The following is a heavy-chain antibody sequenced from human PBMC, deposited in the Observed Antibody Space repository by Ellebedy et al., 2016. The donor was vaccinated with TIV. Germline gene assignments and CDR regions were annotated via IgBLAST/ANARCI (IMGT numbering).Heavy chain of an antibody. CDR1: GFIFNNYY. Sequence: GESLKISCGASGFIFNNYYMHWVRQVPGKGLVWVSRIDNDGTRTDYADSVKGRFTISRDNAKSTLYLQMNSLRPEDSALYYCASGMVVSMTGTSDYWGQGTLVTVSS. CDR3: ASGMVVSMTGTSDY. D-gene: IGHD2-8*02. J-gene: IGHJ4*02. V-gene: IGHV3-74*01. CDR2: IDNDGTRT.